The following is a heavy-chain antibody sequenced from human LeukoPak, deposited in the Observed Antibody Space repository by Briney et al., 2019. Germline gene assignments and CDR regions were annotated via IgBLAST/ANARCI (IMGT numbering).Heavy chain of an antibody. CDR3: ARRALNFSYFDY. V-gene: IGHV4-38-2*01. J-gene: IGHJ4*02. CDR2: IYHSGST. Sequence: PSETLSLTCAVSGYSISSGYYWGWIRQPPGKGLGWIGSIYHSGSTYYNPSLKSRVTISVDTSKNQFSLKLSSVTAADTAVYYCARRALNFSYFDYWGQGTLVTVSS. CDR1: GYSISSGYY.